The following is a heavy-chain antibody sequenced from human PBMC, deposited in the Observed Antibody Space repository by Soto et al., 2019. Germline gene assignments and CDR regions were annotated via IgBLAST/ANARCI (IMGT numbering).Heavy chain of an antibody. Sequence: ETLSLTCTVSGDSISNGAYYWSWVRLAPGKGLEWVSVTYSGGSAYYAVSVQGRFTISRDNSKNIVYLQMNSLRGEDTAMYYCARLGPYGSESYSFRYNWFDPWGQGTLVTVSS. V-gene: IGHV3-53*01. CDR1: GDSISNGAYY. J-gene: IGHJ5*02. CDR2: TYSGGSA. CDR3: ARLGPYGSESYSFRYNWFDP. D-gene: IGHD3-10*01.